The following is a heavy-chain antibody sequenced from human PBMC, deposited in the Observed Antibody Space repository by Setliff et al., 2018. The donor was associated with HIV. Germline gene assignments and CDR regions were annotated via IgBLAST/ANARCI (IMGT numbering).Heavy chain of an antibody. Sequence: MLSETLSLTCTVSGVSISDYYWSWIRQPPGKGLEWIGYIYFSGSTNYNPSLKSRVTMSLDTSKSQFSLKLSSVTAADTAVYYCARDRVHNPSYNFWSGPTNYYYYIDVWGKGTTVTVSS. CDR3: ARDRVHNPSYNFWSGPTNYYYYIDV. CDR1: GVSISDYY. V-gene: IGHV4-59*13. D-gene: IGHD3-3*01. J-gene: IGHJ6*03. CDR2: IYFSGST.